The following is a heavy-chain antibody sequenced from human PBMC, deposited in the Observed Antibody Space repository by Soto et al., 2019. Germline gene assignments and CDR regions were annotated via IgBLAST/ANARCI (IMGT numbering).Heavy chain of an antibody. Sequence: QLQLQESGPGLVKPSETLSLTCTVSGGSISSSSYYWGWIRQPPGKGLGWIGSIYYSGSTYYNPSLKSRVTISVDTSKNQFSLKLSSVTAADTAVYYCARLRQQTRSYYFDYWGQGTLVTVSS. CDR3: ARLRQQTRSYYFDY. V-gene: IGHV4-39*01. CDR1: GGSISSSSYY. CDR2: IYYSGST. J-gene: IGHJ4*02. D-gene: IGHD1-26*01.